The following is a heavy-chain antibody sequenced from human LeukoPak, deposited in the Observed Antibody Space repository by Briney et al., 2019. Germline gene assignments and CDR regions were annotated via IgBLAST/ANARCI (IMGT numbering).Heavy chain of an antibody. CDR1: GFTFRSYW. V-gene: IGHV3-74*01. CDR3: AKGGIRGFDY. J-gene: IGHJ4*02. Sequence: PGGSLRLSCAASGFTFRSYWMHWVRQAPGKGLVWVSRINIDGSSGSYADSVEGRFTISRDNAKNTLYLQMNSLRAEDTAVYYCAKGGIRGFDYWGQGTLVTVSS. D-gene: IGHD3-10*01. CDR2: INIDGSSG.